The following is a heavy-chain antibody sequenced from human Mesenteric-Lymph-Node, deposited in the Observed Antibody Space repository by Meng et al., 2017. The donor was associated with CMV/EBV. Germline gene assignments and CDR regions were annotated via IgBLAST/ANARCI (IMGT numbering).Heavy chain of an antibody. CDR3: ARFYGDRTGFDY. J-gene: IGHJ4*02. V-gene: IGHV1-69*10. CDR2: IIPILGIT. CDR1: GDSFSSYA. Sequence: SVKVSCKASGDSFSSYAISWVRQAPGQGLEWMGGIIPILGITNYAQKFQGRVTFTADKYTSTIYMELSSLRYEDTAVYYCARFYGDRTGFDYWGQGTLVTVSS. D-gene: IGHD4-17*01.